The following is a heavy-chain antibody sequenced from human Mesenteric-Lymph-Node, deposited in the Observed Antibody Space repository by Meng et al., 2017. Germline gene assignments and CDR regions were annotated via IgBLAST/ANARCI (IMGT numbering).Heavy chain of an antibody. V-gene: IGHV3-43*01. D-gene: IGHD3-10*01. J-gene: IGHJ5*02. CDR1: GFTFDDYT. CDR2: ISWDGGST. Sequence: GSLKISCAASGFTFDDYTMHWVRQAPGKGLEWVSLISWDGGSTYYADSVKGRFTISRDNSKNSLYLQMNSLRTEETALYYCAKESITMVRGVISNWFDPWGQGTLVTVSS. CDR3: AKESITMVRGVISNWFDP.